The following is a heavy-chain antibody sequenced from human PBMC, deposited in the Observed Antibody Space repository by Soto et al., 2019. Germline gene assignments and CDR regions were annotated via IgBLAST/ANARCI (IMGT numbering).Heavy chain of an antibody. V-gene: IGHV1-18*04. CDR2: ISAYNGDT. CDR3: AREWSRYYDNSGLIWFY. CDR1: GYTFRSYG. J-gene: IGHJ4*02. Sequence: QIQLVQSGGEVKKPGASVKVSCKASGYTFRSYGISWVRQAPGQGLEWVGWISAYNGDTHYAPKFQDRITLTTETSTATAYMELRSLRLDVSAGYYCAREWSRYYDNSGLIWFYWGQGSLVTVSS. D-gene: IGHD3-22*01.